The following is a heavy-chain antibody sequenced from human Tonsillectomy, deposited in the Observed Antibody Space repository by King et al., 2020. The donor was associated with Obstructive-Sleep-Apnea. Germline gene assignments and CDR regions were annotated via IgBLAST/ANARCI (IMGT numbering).Heavy chain of an antibody. V-gene: IGHV4-30-4*01. CDR1: GASISSGDYY. Sequence: QLQESGPGLVKPSQTLSLACSVSGASISSGDYYWSWIRQPPGKGLEWIGYIFYSGTTYSNPSLKSRVNISVDTSKNHFSLKLSSLTAADTAVYYCARQSYVSGTYYGYWFDPWGQGTLVTVSS. CDR2: IFYSGTT. D-gene: IGHD3-10*01. CDR3: ARQSYVSGTYYGYWFDP. J-gene: IGHJ5*02.